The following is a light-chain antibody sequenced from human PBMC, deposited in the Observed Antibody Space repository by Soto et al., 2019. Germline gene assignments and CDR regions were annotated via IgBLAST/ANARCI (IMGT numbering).Light chain of an antibody. CDR2: EVT. Sequence: QSALTQPAAVSGSPGQSITISCTGGSSDIGGYNYVSWFQQHPGKAPKLMIYEVTNRPSGVSNRFSGSKSGSTASLTISGLRAEDVTDYYCSSYTSSNTLVFGTGAKVTVL. V-gene: IGLV2-14*01. CDR3: SSYTSSNTLV. CDR1: SSDIGGYNY. J-gene: IGLJ1*01.